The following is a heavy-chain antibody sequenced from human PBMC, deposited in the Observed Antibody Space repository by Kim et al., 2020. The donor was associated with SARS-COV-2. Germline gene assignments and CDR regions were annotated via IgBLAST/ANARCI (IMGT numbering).Heavy chain of an antibody. CDR3: ARAGIERNGILFGCGM. CDR2: IFYSGTT. CDR1: GSSVSSVGYY. J-gene: IGHJ6*01. V-gene: IGHV4-31*02. Sequence: SETLSLTCGVSGSSVSSVGYYWTWIRQPPGKGLEWLGYIFYSGTTYYTPSLESRITMSLDTSQNHFSLKMKSVTAADTAVYYCARAGIERNGILFGCGM. D-gene: IGHD3-10*02.